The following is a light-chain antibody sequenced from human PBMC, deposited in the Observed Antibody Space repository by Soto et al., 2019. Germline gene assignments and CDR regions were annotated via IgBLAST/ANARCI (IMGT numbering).Light chain of an antibody. CDR2: EVT. CDR1: SSDVGACDC. V-gene: IGLV2-8*01. CDR3: SSHASNNDYA. Sequence: QSALTQPPSASGSPGQSVTISCTGTSSDVGACDCVSWYQQHPGKAPKLMIFEVTKRPSGVPDRFSGSKSGNTASLTVSGLQTEDEADYYCSSHASNNDYAFGTGTKVTVL. J-gene: IGLJ1*01.